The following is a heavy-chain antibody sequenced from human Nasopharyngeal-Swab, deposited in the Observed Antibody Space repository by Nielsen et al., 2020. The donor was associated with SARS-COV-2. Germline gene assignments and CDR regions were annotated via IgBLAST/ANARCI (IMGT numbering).Heavy chain of an antibody. V-gene: IGHV3-48*01. D-gene: IGHD3-3*01. CDR3: AREGWHYDFWSGSLGFDY. CDR2: ISSSSSTI. Sequence: GESLKISCAASGFTFSSYSMNWVRQAPGKGLEWVSYISSSSSTIYYADSVKGRFTISRDNAKKSLYLQMNSLRAEDTAVYYCAREGWHYDFWSGSLGFDYWGQGTLVTVSS. CDR1: GFTFSSYS. J-gene: IGHJ4*02.